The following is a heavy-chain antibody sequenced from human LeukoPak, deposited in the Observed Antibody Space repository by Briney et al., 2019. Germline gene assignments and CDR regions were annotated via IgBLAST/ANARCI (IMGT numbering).Heavy chain of an antibody. V-gene: IGHV3-30*02. CDR3: AKIVVVTANRDY. Sequence: GGSLRLSCAASGFTFSSFGMNWVRQAPGKGLEWVAFIRYDGSNKYYADSVKGRFTISRDNSKNTLYLQMNSLRAEDTAVYYCAKIVVVTANRDYWGQGTLVTVSS. J-gene: IGHJ4*02. CDR2: IRYDGSNK. D-gene: IGHD2-21*02. CDR1: GFTFSSFG.